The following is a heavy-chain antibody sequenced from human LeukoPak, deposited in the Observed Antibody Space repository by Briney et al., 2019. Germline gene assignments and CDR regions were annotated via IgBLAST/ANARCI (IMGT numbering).Heavy chain of an antibody. CDR1: GGSISSSSYY. Sequence: SETLSLTCTVSGGSISSSSYYWGWIRQPPGKGLEWIGEINHSGSTNYNPSLKSRVTISVDTSKNQFSLKLSSVTAADTAVYYCARGGDYGLFDYWGQGTLVTVSS. CDR3: ARGGDYGLFDY. J-gene: IGHJ4*02. D-gene: IGHD4-17*01. CDR2: INHSGST. V-gene: IGHV4-39*07.